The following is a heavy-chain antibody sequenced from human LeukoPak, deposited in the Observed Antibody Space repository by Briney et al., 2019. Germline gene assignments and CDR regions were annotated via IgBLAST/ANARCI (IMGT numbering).Heavy chain of an antibody. J-gene: IGHJ4*02. CDR2: ITSSGSTI. CDR3: ARGQHYFAY. D-gene: IGHD2-2*01. V-gene: IGHV3-11*04. CDR1: GFTFSDYW. Sequence: GGSLRLSCAASGFTFSDYWMSWVRQAPGKGLEWVSYITSSGSTINYADSVKGRFTVFRDNAKNSLYPQMSSLRAEDTAVYYCARGQHYFAYWGQGTLVTVSS.